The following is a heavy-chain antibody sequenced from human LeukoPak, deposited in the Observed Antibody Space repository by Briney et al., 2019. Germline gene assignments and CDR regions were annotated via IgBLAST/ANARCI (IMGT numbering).Heavy chain of an antibody. J-gene: IGHJ6*02. CDR3: ARALPYSYRYGMDV. CDR2: IYYSGST. V-gene: IGHV4-31*03. Sequence: PSETLSLTCTVPGGSISSGGYYWSWIRQHPGKCLEWIVYIYYSGSTYYNPSLKSRVTISVDTSKDQFSLKLSSVTAADTDVYYCARALPYSYRYGMDVWGQGTTVTVSS. CDR1: GGSISSGGYY. D-gene: IGHD5-18*01.